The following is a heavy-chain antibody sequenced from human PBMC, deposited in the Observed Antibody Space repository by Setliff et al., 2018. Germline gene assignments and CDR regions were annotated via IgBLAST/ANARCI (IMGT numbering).Heavy chain of an antibody. Sequence: SVKVSCKASGATFSSYGISWVRQAPGQGLEWMGGTIPMFGTTEYAQKFQCRLTIITDESTNTAFMQLSSLRSEDTAVYYCVREGVDRRSSTDYRYYMDGWRKGTTVTVAS. CDR2: TIPMFGTT. CDR1: GATFSSYG. J-gene: IGHJ6*03. CDR3: VREGVDRRSSTDYRYYMDG. D-gene: IGHD6-6*01. V-gene: IGHV1-69*05.